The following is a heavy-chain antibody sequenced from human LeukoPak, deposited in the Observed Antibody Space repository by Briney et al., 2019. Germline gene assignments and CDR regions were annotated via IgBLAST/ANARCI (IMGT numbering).Heavy chain of an antibody. CDR3: ATEMATPYFDY. D-gene: IGHD5-24*01. CDR1: GYSISSGYY. CDR2: IYHSGST. J-gene: IGHJ4*02. Sequence: SETLSLTCTVSGYSISSGYYWGWLRPPPGKVLEWIGSIYHSGSTYYNPSLKSRVTMSLDTSKNQFSLNLSSVTAADTAIYYCATEMATPYFDYWGQGTLVTVSS. V-gene: IGHV4-38-2*02.